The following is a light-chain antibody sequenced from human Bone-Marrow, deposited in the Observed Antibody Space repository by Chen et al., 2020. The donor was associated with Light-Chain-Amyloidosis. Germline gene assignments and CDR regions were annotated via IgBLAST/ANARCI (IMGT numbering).Light chain of an antibody. J-gene: IGLJ2*01. CDR2: RDT. Sequence: SYALPHPPSVPVSPGQTARITCSGDDLPTKYAYWYQQKPGQAPVLVIHRDTERPSGISERFSGSSSGTTATLTISGVQAEDEADYHCQSADSSGTYEVIFGGGTKLTVL. V-gene: IGLV3-25*03. CDR3: QSADSSGTYEVI. CDR1: DLPTKY.